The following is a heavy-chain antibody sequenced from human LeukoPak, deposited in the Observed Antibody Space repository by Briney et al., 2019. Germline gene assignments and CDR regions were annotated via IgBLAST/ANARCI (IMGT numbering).Heavy chain of an antibody. Sequence: SETLSLTCAVYGGSFSGYYWTWIRQPPGKGLDWTGEINHSGSTSYNPSLKSRVTMSVDTSENQFSLKLSSVTAADTAVYYCARYRGGGYNYLDYWGQGTLVTVSS. CDR2: INHSGST. D-gene: IGHD5-24*01. CDR3: ARYRGGGYNYLDY. V-gene: IGHV4-34*01. J-gene: IGHJ4*02. CDR1: GGSFSGYY.